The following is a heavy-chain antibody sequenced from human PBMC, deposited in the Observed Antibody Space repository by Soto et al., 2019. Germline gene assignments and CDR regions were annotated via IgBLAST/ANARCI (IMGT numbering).Heavy chain of an antibody. CDR2: IYYSGST. J-gene: IGHJ5*02. V-gene: IGHV4-59*01. D-gene: IGHD1-26*01. CDR3: ARAALEGATTGWFDP. CDR1: GGSIISYY. Sequence: QVQLQESGPGLVKPSETLSLTCTVSGGSIISYYWSWIRQPPGKGLEWIGYIYYSGSTSHNPALNSHVTIXXDXSXXQFSLKLSSVTAADTAVYYCARAALEGATTGWFDPWGQGTLVTVSS.